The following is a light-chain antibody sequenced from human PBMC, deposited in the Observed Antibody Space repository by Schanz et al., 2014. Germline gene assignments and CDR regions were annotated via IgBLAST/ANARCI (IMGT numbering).Light chain of an antibody. CDR1: NSDVGGYDY. J-gene: IGLJ3*02. CDR2: DVS. V-gene: IGLV2-14*03. CDR3: ISYTSSRTKGV. Sequence: QSALTQPASVSGSPGQSITISCTGTNSDVGGYDYVSWYQQHPGKAPKLIIYDVSDRPSGVSNRFSGSKSGNTASLTISGLQPEDEADYYCISYTSSRTKGVFGGGTKVTVL.